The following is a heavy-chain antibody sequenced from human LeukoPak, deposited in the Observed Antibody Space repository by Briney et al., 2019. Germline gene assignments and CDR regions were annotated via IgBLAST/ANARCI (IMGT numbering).Heavy chain of an antibody. CDR3: AALPSMKQEGR. D-gene: IGHD2/OR15-2a*01. J-gene: IGHJ4*02. Sequence: GGSLRLSCAASGFTFSSYWMHWVRQAPGKGLVWVSRINSDGSSTSYADSVKGRFTISRDNAKNTLLLQMNSLRAEDTAVYYCAALPSMKQEGRWGQGTLVTVSS. CDR2: INSDGSST. V-gene: IGHV3-74*01. CDR1: GFTFSSYW.